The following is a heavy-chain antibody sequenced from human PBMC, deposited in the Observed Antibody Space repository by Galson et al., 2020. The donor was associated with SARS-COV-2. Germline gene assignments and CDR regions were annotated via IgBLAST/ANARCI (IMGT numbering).Heavy chain of an antibody. CDR3: AREGGYSYGYIAY. CDR1: GFTVSSNY. Sequence: GESLKISCAASGFTVSSNYMSWVRQAPGKGLEWVSVIYSGGSTYYADSVKGRFTISRDNSKNTLYLQMNSLRAEDTAVYYCAREGGYSYGYIAYWGQGTLVTVSS. D-gene: IGHD5-18*01. V-gene: IGHV3-53*01. J-gene: IGHJ4*02. CDR2: IYSGGST.